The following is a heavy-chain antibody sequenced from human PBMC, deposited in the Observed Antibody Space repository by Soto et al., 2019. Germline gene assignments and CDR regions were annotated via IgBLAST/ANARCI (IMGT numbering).Heavy chain of an antibody. D-gene: IGHD2-15*01. Sequence: PGRSLRLSGTASGSIFRGYGMHWVRQAPGKGLEGWAVIRYDGRNINYADSAMGRSTPSRDNSKNTPYLEMNTLRAEDTAVYYCARDGIGGTTFRGYLESWGQGNLATAPS. V-gene: IGHV3-33*01. J-gene: IGHJ4*02. CDR1: GSIFRGYG. CDR3: ARDGIGGTTFRGYLES. CDR2: IRYDGRNI.